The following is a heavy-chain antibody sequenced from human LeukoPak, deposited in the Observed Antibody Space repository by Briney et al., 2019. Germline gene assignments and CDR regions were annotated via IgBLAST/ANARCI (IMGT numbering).Heavy chain of an antibody. V-gene: IGHV3-7*01. CDR1: GFAFSKYW. D-gene: IGHD5-24*01. Sequence: AGGSLRLSCAASGFAFSKYWMSWVRQAPGKGLEWVANIKEEGSIEDYTDSVKGRFTASRDNAKNSLYLQMNSLRVEDTAVYYCVSQQLAPPWGQGTLVTDCS. J-gene: IGHJ5*02. CDR3: VSQQLAPP. CDR2: IKEEGSIE.